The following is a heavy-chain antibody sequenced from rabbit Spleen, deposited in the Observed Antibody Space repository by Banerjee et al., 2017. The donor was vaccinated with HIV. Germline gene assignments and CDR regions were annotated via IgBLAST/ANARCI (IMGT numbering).Heavy chain of an antibody. CDR2: IRGANSGDI. D-gene: IGHD1-1*01. V-gene: IGHV1S40*01. CDR3: ARDTSSSFSSYGMDL. Sequence: QSLEESGGDLVKPGASLTLTCTVSGFSFSNSYWICWVRQPPGKRPEWIGCIRGANSGDIWYANWATGRFTISKTSSTTVTLQMTRLTAADTATYFCARDTSSSFSSYGMDLWGPGTPRHRL. CDR1: GFSFSNSYW. J-gene: IGHJ6*01.